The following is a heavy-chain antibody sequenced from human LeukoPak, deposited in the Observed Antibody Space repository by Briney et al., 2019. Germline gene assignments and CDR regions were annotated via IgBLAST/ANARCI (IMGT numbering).Heavy chain of an antibody. D-gene: IGHD2-21*02. CDR2: LSGYGSDT. CDR1: GFTFSSYA. J-gene: IGHJ4*02. Sequence: GGSLRLSCAASGFTFSSYAMSWVRQAPGKGLEWVSTLSGYGSDTYYADSVKGRFTISRDTSKNTLFLQMNSLRADDTAIYYCTKGGHGDYWGQGTMVTVSS. CDR3: TKGGHGDY. V-gene: IGHV3-23*01.